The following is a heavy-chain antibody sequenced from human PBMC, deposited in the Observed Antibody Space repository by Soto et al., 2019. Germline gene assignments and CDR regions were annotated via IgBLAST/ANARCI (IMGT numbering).Heavy chain of an antibody. V-gene: IGHV1-69*02. CDR3: AMLAAAGNGQCDY. Sequence: GASVKVSCKASGGTFSSYTISWVRQAPGQGLEWMGRIIPILGIANYAQKFQGRVTITADKSTSTAYMELSSLRSEDTAVYYCAMLAAAGNGQCDYWGQGTLVTVSS. CDR2: IIPILGIA. D-gene: IGHD6-13*01. J-gene: IGHJ4*02. CDR1: GGTFSSYT.